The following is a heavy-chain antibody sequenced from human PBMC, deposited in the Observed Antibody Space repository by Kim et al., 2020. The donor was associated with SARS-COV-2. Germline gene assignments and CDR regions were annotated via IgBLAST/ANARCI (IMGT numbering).Heavy chain of an antibody. CDR2: ISVSGGST. D-gene: IGHD2-21*02. CDR3: AKATYRHLTAKLAPFDY. J-gene: IGHJ4*02. CDR1: GFTFSSYA. Sequence: GGSLRLSCAASGFTFSSYAMSWVRQAPGKGLEWVSAISVSGGSTYYADSVKGRFTISRDNSKNTLYLQMNSLRAEDTAVYYCAKATYRHLTAKLAPFDYWGQGTLVTVSS. V-gene: IGHV3-23*01.